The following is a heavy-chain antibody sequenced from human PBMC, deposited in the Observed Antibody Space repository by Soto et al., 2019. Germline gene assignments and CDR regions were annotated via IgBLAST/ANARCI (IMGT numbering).Heavy chain of an antibody. CDR2: ISYDGSNK. D-gene: IGHD5-18*01. CDR3: ARESVDTAMVTPDFDY. V-gene: IGHV3-30-3*01. J-gene: IGHJ4*02. Sequence: QVQLVESGGGVVQPGRSLRLSCAASGFTFSSYAMHWVRQAPGKGLEWVAVISYDGSNKYYADSVKGRFTISRDNSKNTLYLQMNSLTAEDTAVYYCARESVDTAMVTPDFDYWGQGTLVTVSS. CDR1: GFTFSSYA.